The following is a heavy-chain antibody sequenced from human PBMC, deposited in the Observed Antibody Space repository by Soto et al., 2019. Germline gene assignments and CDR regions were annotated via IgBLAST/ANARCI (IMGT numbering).Heavy chain of an antibody. CDR3: AKDRVRDSSGYYPDY. CDR1: GFTFSSYG. Sequence: QVQLVESGGGVVQPGRSLRLSCAASGFTFSSYGMHWVRQAPGKGLEWVAVISYDGSNKYYADSVKGRFTTSRDNSKNTLYLQMNSLRAEDTAVYYCAKDRVRDSSGYYPDYWGQGTLVTVSS. D-gene: IGHD3-22*01. CDR2: ISYDGSNK. V-gene: IGHV3-30*18. J-gene: IGHJ4*02.